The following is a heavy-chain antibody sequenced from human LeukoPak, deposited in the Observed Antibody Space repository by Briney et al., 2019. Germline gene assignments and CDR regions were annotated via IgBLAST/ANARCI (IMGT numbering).Heavy chain of an antibody. D-gene: IGHD6-13*01. CDR3: AREGGRSSSSSDYFDS. J-gene: IGHJ4*02. CDR2: ISSSTAYI. Sequence: GGSLRLSCAASGFTFRSYTMNWVRQAPGKGLEWVSSISSSTAYIYYADSLRGRFTISRDNAGNSLFLQMDSLRAEDTAVYYCAREGGRSSSSSDYFDSWGQGTLVTVSS. V-gene: IGHV3-21*01. CDR1: GFTFRSYT.